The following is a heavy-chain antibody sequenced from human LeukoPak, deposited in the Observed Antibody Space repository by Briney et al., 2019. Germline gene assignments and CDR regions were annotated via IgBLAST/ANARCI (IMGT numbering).Heavy chain of an antibody. CDR3: TRDLGYSSSSFGMDV. V-gene: IGHV3-49*04. Sequence: GGSLRLSCTASGFTFGEYAMSWVRQAPGKGLEWVGFIRSKAYGGTTEYAASVKGRFTISRDDSKSIAYLQMNSLKTEDTAVYYCTRDLGYSSSSFGMDVWGQGTTVTVSS. CDR1: GFTFGEYA. J-gene: IGHJ6*02. D-gene: IGHD6-6*01. CDR2: IRSKAYGGTT.